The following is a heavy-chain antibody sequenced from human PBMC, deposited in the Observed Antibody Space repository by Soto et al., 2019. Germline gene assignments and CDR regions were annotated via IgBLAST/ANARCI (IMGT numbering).Heavy chain of an antibody. J-gene: IGHJ5*02. D-gene: IGHD2-15*01. CDR2: ISSSGSTI. CDR1: GFTFSSYE. V-gene: IGHV3-48*03. CDR3: ASLGDCSGGSCPTRFDP. Sequence: EVQLVESGGGLVQPGGSLRLSCAASGFTFSSYEMNWVRQAPGKGLEWVSYISSSGSTIYYADSVKGRFTISRDNAKNSLYLQMNSLRAEDTAVYYCASLGDCSGGSCPTRFDPWGQGTLVTVSS.